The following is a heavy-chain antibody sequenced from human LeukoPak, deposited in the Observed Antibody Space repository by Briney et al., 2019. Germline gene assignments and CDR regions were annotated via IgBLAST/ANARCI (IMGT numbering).Heavy chain of an antibody. CDR3: ARVGNYGSGFDI. CDR2: IGYNGGDT. J-gene: IGHJ3*02. CDR1: GFTLSTYS. V-gene: IGHV3-64*01. D-gene: IGHD1-7*01. Sequence: GGSLRLSCAASGFTLSTYSMHWVRQAPGKGLEFVSAIGYNGGDTYYANSVKGRFTISRDISKNTLYLQMGSLRAEDMAVYCCARVGNYGSGFDIWGQGTMVTLSS.